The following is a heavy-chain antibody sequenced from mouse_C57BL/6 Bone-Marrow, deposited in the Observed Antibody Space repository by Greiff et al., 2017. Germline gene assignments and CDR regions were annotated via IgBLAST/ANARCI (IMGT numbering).Heavy chain of an antibody. J-gene: IGHJ2*01. CDR2: IHPNSGST. D-gene: IGHD1-1*01. Sequence: VQLQQPGAELVKPGASVKLSCKAFGYTFTSYWMHWVKQRPGQGLEWIGMIHPNSGSTNYNEKFKSKATLTVDKSSSTAYMQLSSLTSEDSAVYYCAREYYGKGDYWGQGTTLTVSS. V-gene: IGHV1-64*01. CDR3: AREYYGKGDY. CDR1: GYTFTSYW.